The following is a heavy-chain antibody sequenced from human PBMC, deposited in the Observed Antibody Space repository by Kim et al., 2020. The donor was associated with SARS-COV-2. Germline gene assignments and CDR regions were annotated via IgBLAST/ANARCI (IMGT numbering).Heavy chain of an antibody. CDR1: GGSISSYY. J-gene: IGHJ5*02. Sequence: SETLSLTCTVSGGSISSYYWSWIRQPPGKGLEWIGYIYYSGSTNYNPSLKSRVTISVDTSKNQFSLKLSSVTAADTAVYYCARVQFGERYFGWFDPWGQGTLVTVSS. D-gene: IGHD3-9*01. CDR3: ARVQFGERYFGWFDP. V-gene: IGHV4-59*13. CDR2: IYYSGST.